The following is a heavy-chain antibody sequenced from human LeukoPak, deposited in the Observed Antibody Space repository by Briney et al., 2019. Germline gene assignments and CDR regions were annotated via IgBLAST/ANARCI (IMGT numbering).Heavy chain of an antibody. CDR3: ARGAAAGEFDY. CDR2: ISSSGSTI. CDR1: GLSFSDYY. D-gene: IGHD6-13*01. V-gene: IGHV3-11*01. Sequence: GGSLRLSCAASGLSFSDYYMSWIRHAPGKGLEWVSYISSSGSTIYYADSVKGRFTISRDNAKNSLYLQMNSLRAEDTAVYYCARGAAAGEFDYWGQGTLVTVSS. J-gene: IGHJ4*02.